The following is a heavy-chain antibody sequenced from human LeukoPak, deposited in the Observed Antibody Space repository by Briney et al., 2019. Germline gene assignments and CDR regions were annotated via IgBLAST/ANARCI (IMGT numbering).Heavy chain of an antibody. Sequence: PGGSLRLSCAASGFTLSSYWMSWVGQAPGKGLEGVANIKQDGSEKYYVDSVKGRFTISRDNAKNSLYLQMNSLRAEDPAVYYCARRPTVTTPLTAWGQGTLVTDSS. D-gene: IGHD4-17*01. CDR3: ARRPTVTTPLTA. J-gene: IGHJ5*02. CDR1: GFTLSSYW. V-gene: IGHV3-7*05. CDR2: IKQDGSEK.